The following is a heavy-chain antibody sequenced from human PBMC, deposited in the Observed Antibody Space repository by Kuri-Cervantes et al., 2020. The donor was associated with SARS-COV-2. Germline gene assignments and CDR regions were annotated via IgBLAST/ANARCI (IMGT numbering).Heavy chain of an antibody. V-gene: IGHV3-48*01. CDR1: GFTFSSYS. D-gene: IGHD2-8*01. J-gene: IGHJ4*02. Sequence: GESLKISCAASGFTFSSYSMNWVRQAPGKGLEWVSYISSSSSTIYYADSVKGRFTISRDNAKNSLYLQMNSLRAEDTAVYYCAGVISGYCTNGVCTYYFDYWGQGTLVTVSS. CDR3: AGVISGYCTNGVCTYYFDY. CDR2: ISSSSSTI.